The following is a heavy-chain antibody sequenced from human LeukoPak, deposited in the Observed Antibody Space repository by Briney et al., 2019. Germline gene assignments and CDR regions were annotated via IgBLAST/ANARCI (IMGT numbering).Heavy chain of an antibody. Sequence: SETLSLTCTVSGGFISSYYWTWIRQPPGKGLEWIGYIDESGSTNYHPALQSRVTISVDTSKNHFSLKLTSVTAADTAIYYCARGHGYYYYYMDVWGTGTTVTIS. D-gene: IGHD2-8*01. CDR2: IDESGST. V-gene: IGHV4-59*01. CDR1: GGFISSYY. J-gene: IGHJ6*03. CDR3: ARGHGYYYYYMDV.